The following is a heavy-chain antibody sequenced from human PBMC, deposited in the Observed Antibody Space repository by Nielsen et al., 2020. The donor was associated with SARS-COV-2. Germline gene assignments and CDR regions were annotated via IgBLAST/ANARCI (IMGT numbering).Heavy chain of an antibody. D-gene: IGHD3-22*01. V-gene: IGHV3-23*01. CDR2: MSVRGDST. Sequence: GGSLRLSCAASGFTFSSYEMNWVRQAPGKGLEWVSAMSVRGDSTYYADSVKGRFTISRDNSRNTLYLQMNSLRVEDAAVYYCAKDPNDSTGYYIFESWGQGTLVTVSS. J-gene: IGHJ4*02. CDR1: GFTFSSYE. CDR3: AKDPNDSTGYYIFES.